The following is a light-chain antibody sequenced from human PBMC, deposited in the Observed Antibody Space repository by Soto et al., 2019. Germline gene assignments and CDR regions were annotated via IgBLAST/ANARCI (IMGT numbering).Light chain of an antibody. CDR2: GAY. J-gene: IGKJ1*01. V-gene: IGKV1-12*01. Sequence: DILMRQCPSSLCGSXGDRVTITCRPRQYSGTCVAGYQQKPGAAPKVXXYGAYRLHVGGPSRFTASGSGTDFTLPITGLQPEDFGIYFGQQTHDLPRTFGLGTKVDIK. CDR3: QQTHDLPRT. CDR1: QYSGTC.